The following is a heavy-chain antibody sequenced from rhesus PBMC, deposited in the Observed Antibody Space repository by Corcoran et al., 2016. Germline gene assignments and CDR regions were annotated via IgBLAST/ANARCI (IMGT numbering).Heavy chain of an antibody. V-gene: IGHV4-169*02. CDR3: ARDRSGSYYYVPFDY. D-gene: IGHD3-16*01. CDR2: IYGRGSRT. J-gene: IGHJ4*01. Sequence: QLQLQESGPGLVKPSETLSVTCAVSGGSISSSYWSWIRQAPGKGLEWIGYIYGRGSRTTDNPSRKSRVTISKDTSKNQFSRKLSSVTAADTAVYYCARDRSGSYYYVPFDYWGQGVLVTVSS. CDR1: GGSISSSY.